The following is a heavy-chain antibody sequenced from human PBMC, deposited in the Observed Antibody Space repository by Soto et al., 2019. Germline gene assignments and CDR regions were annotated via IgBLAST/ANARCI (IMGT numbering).Heavy chain of an antibody. CDR2: IYPGDSDT. CDR3: ARGWGNCYRRFEY. D-gene: IGHD2-21*01. Sequence: GESLKISCNVSGYSFTNYWIGWVRQVPGKGLESMGIIYPGDSDTRYSPSFQGQVTISADKSISTAYLQWSSLKASDTAMYYCARGWGNCYRRFEYWGQGSGGTAAS. J-gene: IGHJ4*02. V-gene: IGHV5-51*01. CDR1: GYSFTNYW.